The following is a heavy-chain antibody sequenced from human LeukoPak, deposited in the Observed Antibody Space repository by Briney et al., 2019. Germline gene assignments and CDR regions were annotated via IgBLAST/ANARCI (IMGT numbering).Heavy chain of an antibody. CDR2: ISSSSSTI. CDR1: EFTFSSYS. D-gene: IGHD7-27*01. CDR3: ARDGDYYFDY. V-gene: IGHV3-48*01. J-gene: IGHJ4*02. Sequence: GGPLRLSCAASEFTFSSYSMNWVRQAPGKGLEWVSYISSSSSTIYYADSVKGRFTISRDNAKSSLYLQMNSLRAEDTAVYYCARDGDYYFDYWGQGTLVTVSS.